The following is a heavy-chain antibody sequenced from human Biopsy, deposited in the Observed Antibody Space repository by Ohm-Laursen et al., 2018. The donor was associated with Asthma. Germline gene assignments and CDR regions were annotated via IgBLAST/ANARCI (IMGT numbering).Heavy chain of an antibody. J-gene: IGHJ4*02. CDR2: IYSGGTS. D-gene: IGHD6-19*01. CDR3: AKDQGEWVAVSGTYYLDY. Sequence: SLRLSCAASGFAVSRDHMFWARQAPGKGLEWVSVIYSGGTSHTADSVRGRFTISRDYSKNTLYLQMHSLRAEDTAVYYCAKDQGEWVAVSGTYYLDYWGQGALVTVSS. V-gene: IGHV3-66*02. CDR1: GFAVSRDH.